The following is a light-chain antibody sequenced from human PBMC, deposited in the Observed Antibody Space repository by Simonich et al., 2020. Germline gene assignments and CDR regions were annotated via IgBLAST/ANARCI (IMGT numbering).Light chain of an antibody. Sequence: DIVMTQSPDSLAVYLGERATINYKSSQSVLYSSNNKNYLAWYQQKPGQPPKLLIYWASTRESGVPDRFGGSGSGTDFTLTISSLQAEDVAVYYCQQYYSTPYTFGQGTKLEIK. CDR3: QQYYSTPYT. V-gene: IGKV4-1*01. CDR2: WAS. J-gene: IGKJ2*01. CDR1: QSVLYSSNNKNY.